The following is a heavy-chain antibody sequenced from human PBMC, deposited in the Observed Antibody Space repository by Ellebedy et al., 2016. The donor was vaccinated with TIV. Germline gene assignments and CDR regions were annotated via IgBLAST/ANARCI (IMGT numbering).Heavy chain of an antibody. CDR2: FDPEDGET. D-gene: IGHD6-19*01. V-gene: IGHV1-24*01. CDR3: AIETTGVGIAVGRGWFDP. J-gene: IGHJ5*02. Sequence: AASVKVSCKVSGYTLTELSMHWVRQAPGKGLEWMGGFDPEDGETIYAQKFQGRVTMTEDTSTDTAYMELSSLRSEDTAVYYCAIETTGVGIAVGRGWFDPWGQGTLVTVSS. CDR1: GYTLTELS.